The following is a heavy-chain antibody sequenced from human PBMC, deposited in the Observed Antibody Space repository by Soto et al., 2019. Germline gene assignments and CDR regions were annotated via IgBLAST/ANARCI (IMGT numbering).Heavy chain of an antibody. D-gene: IGHD3-16*01. V-gene: IGHV3-30-3*01. Sequence: PGGSLRLSCAASGFTFSSYAMHWVRQAPGKGLEWVAVISYDGSNKYYADSVKGRFTISRDNSKNTLYLQMNSLRAEDTAVYYCARDRSLMRTGYYYYGMDVWGHGTTVTVSS. CDR2: ISYDGSNK. CDR3: ARDRSLMRTGYYYYGMDV. CDR1: GFTFSSYA. J-gene: IGHJ6*02.